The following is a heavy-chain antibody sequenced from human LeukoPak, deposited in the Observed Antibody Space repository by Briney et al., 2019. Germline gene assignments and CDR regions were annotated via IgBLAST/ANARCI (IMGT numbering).Heavy chain of an antibody. CDR1: GFTFSSYG. CDR3: TRVTASTPYSGSYYLDY. J-gene: IGHJ4*02. Sequence: GRSLRLSCAASGFTFSSYGMHWVRQALGKGLEWVAVIWYDGSNKYYADSVKGRFTISRDNSKNTLYLQMNSLKTEDTAVYYCTRVTASTPYSGSYYLDYWGLGTLVTVSS. CDR2: IWYDGSNK. V-gene: IGHV3-33*01. D-gene: IGHD1-26*01.